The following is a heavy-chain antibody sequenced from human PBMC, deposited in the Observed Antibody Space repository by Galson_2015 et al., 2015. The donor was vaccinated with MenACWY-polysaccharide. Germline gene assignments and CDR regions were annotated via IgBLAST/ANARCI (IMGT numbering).Heavy chain of an antibody. CDR1: GFTFGSYS. V-gene: IGHV3-21*01. J-gene: IGHJ4*02. CDR2: ISSSSTYR. CDR3: ARDFDYYDSSGSSH. Sequence: SLRLSCAASGFTFGSYSMNWVRQAPGKGLEWVSSISSSSTYRHYADSVKGRFTISRDNAKNSLYLHINSLRAEDTAVYYCARDFDYYDSSGSSHWGQGTLVTVSS. D-gene: IGHD3-22*01.